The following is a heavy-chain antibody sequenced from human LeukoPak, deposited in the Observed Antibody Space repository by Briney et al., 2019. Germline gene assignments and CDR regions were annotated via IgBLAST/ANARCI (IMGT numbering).Heavy chain of an antibody. CDR2: IIPIFGTA. J-gene: IGHJ5*02. D-gene: IGHD3-3*01. CDR3: ARVWSGYSLGSWFDP. V-gene: IGHV1-69*05. CDR1: GGTFISYA. Sequence: SVKVSCKASGGTFISYAISWVRQAPGQGLEWMGRIIPIFGTANYAQKFQGRVTITTDESTSTAYMELSSLRSEDTAVYYCARVWSGYSLGSWFDPWGQGTLVTVSS.